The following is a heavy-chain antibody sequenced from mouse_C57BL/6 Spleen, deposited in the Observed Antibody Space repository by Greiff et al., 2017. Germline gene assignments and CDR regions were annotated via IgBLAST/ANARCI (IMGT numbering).Heavy chain of an antibody. V-gene: IGHV1-22*01. CDR3: ARRVVATNYIDY. Sequence: EVQLQQSGPELVKPGASVKMSCKASGYTFTGYNMNWVKQSHGKSLEWIGYINPSNGGTSYNQKFKGKATLTVNKSSSTDYMELSSLTSEDSAVYYCARRVVATNYIDYWGQGTSLTVSS. CDR1: GYTFTGYN. CDR2: INPSNGGT. D-gene: IGHD1-1*01. J-gene: IGHJ4*01.